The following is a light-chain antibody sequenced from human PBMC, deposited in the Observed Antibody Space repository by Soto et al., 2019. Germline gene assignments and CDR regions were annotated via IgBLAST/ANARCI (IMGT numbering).Light chain of an antibody. CDR3: QQTNSLPRT. Sequence: DVQMTQSPSSLSASVGDRVIITCRASQDISTWLAWYQQKPGKAPKLLIYAASSLQGGVPSRFSGRGSGTDFTLTISSLQPEDFATYYCQQTNSLPRTFGPGTKVDLK. J-gene: IGKJ1*01. CDR2: AAS. V-gene: IGKV1-12*01. CDR1: QDISTW.